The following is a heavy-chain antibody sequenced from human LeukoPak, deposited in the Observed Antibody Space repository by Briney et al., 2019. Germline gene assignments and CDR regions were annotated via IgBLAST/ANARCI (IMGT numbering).Heavy chain of an antibody. D-gene: IGHD5-18*01. Sequence: TSETLSLTCTVSGGSIGSYYWSWIRQPPGKGLEWIGYIYYSGSTNYNPSLKSRVTISVDTSKNQFSLKLSSVTAADTAVYYCARIGYSYGMAFDYWGQGTLVTVSS. V-gene: IGHV4-59*01. CDR3: ARIGYSYGMAFDY. CDR1: GGSIGSYY. CDR2: IYYSGST. J-gene: IGHJ4*02.